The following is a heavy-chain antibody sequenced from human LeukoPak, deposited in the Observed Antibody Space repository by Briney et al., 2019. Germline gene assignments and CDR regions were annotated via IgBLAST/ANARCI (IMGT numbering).Heavy chain of an antibody. Sequence: GGSLRLSRTASGFTFGDYAMSWVRQVPGKGLERVGFIRSKGYGGTTENAASVKGRFTISRDDSKNTLYLQMNRLKTEDTAVYYCTTVGNGYNYAFDIWGQGTMVTVSS. CDR3: TTVGNGYNYAFDI. CDR2: IRSKGYGGTT. J-gene: IGHJ3*02. CDR1: GFTFGDYA. D-gene: IGHD5-24*01. V-gene: IGHV3-49*04.